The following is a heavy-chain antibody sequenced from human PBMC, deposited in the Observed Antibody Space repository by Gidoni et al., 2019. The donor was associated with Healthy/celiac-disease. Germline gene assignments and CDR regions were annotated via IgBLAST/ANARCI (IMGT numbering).Heavy chain of an antibody. CDR3: ARDRKEMATITQTRYGMDV. CDR1: GGSISSGGYY. V-gene: IGHV4-31*03. D-gene: IGHD5-12*01. Sequence: QVQLQESGPGLVKPSQTLSLTCTVSGGSISSGGYYWSWIRQHPGKGLEWIGYIYYSGSTYYNPSLKSRVTISVDTSKNQFSLKLSSVTAADTAVYYCARDRKEMATITQTRYGMDVWGQGTTVTVSS. CDR2: IYYSGST. J-gene: IGHJ6*02.